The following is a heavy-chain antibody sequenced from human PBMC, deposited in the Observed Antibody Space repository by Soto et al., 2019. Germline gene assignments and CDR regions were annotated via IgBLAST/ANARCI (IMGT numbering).Heavy chain of an antibody. V-gene: IGHV4-31*03. J-gene: IGHJ4*02. D-gene: IGHD3-9*01. CDR1: GGTISSGGYY. Sequence: QVQLQESGPGLVKPSQTLSLTCTVSGGTISSGGYYWSWIRQHPGKGLEWIGYIYNSGTTYYNPSLQSRATMSVDTSKNQFSLKLSSVTAADTAVYSCATGAYDILSGYYTSYFDYWGQGTLVTVSS. CDR3: ATGAYDILSGYYTSYFDY. CDR2: IYNSGTT.